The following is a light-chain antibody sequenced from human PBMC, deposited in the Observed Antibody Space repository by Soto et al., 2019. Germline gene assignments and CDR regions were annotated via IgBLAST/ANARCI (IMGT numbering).Light chain of an antibody. CDR1: NSDVGAFNY. CDR2: EVS. J-gene: IGLJ1*01. Sequence: QSALTQPASVSGSPGQSIAITFTGTNSDVGAFNYVSWYQQHPDKAPKLMIYEVSNRPSGVSNRFSGSKSVNTATLTISGLQTEDEADYYCSSYTTSSTRVFGTGTKLTVL. V-gene: IGLV2-14*03. CDR3: SSYTTSSTRV.